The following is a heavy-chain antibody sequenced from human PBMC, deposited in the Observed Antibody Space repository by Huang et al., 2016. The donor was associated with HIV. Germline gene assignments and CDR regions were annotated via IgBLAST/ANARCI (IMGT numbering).Heavy chain of an antibody. CDR2: ISYDGRSQ. J-gene: IGHJ4*02. V-gene: IGHV3-30*18. CDR1: GFKLSGFG. D-gene: IGHD2-15*01. CDR3: AKESRWFSDFDH. Sequence: QVHLVESGGGVVQPGGSLRLSCAASGFKLSGFGMHWVRQAPGKGLEWVEVISYDGRSQFDTDSVKGRCTIARDNSDNTLSLQMKGLRPDDTAVYYCAKESRWFSDFDHWGQGVLVSVSS.